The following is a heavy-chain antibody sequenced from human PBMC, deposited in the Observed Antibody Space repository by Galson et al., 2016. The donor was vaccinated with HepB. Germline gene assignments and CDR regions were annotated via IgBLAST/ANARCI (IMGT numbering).Heavy chain of an antibody. CDR1: GFSLSTSGMC. J-gene: IGHJ4*02. Sequence: PALVKPTQTLTLTCTFSGFSLSTSGMCVNWIRQPPGKALEWLARIDWNDNKYYSTSLRTRLTISKGTSKNQVVLTMTNMDPVDTATFYCARTLSDYDFWSGFYDWGQGTLVTVSS. V-gene: IGHV2-70*11. CDR3: ARTLSDYDFWSGFYD. D-gene: IGHD3-3*01. CDR2: IDWNDNK.